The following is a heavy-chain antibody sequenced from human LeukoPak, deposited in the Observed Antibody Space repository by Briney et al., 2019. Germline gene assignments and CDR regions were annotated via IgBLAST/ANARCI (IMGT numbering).Heavy chain of an antibody. Sequence: NPSETLSLTCTVSGGFISSSTYYWRWIRQPPGQGREWIERGCSRGSTQYNSSLNSRVIISVDTSRSHFSLKLTSVTAADTAVYFCAIDFSEYYPRSVAARGLDYWGQGLLVTVSP. V-gene: IGHV4-39*07. J-gene: IGHJ4*02. CDR3: AIDFSEYYPRSVAARGLDY. CDR2: GCSRGST. CDR1: GGFISSSTYY. D-gene: IGHD3-16*01.